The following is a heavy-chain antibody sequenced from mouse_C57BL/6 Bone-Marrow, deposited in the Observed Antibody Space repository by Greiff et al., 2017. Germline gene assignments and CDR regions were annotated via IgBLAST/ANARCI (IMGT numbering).Heavy chain of an antibody. CDR3: AGRGLHWYMDV. J-gene: IGHJ1*03. Sequence: EVKLMESGGGLVQPGGSLKLSCAASGFTFSDYGMAWVRQAPRKGPEWVAFISNLAYSIYYADTVTGRFTISSENAKNTLYLEMSSLRSEDTARDYCAGRGLHWYMDVWGTGTTVTVSS. D-gene: IGHD2-2*01. CDR2: ISNLAYSI. V-gene: IGHV5-15*01. CDR1: GFTFSDYG.